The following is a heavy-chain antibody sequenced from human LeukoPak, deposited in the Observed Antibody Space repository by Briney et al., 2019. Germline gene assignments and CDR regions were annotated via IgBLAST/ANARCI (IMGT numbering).Heavy chain of an antibody. V-gene: IGHV1-2*02. J-gene: IGHJ1*01. CDR3: ARLASVPG. CDR1: GYTFTGYY. Sequence: ASVKVSCKASGYTFTGYYLHWVRQAPGQGLEWMGWIHPNSGGTNYAQKFQGRVTMTRDTSISTAYMELSSLRSDDTAVYFCARLASVPGWGQGTLVTVSS. CDR2: IHPNSGGT. D-gene: IGHD6-19*01.